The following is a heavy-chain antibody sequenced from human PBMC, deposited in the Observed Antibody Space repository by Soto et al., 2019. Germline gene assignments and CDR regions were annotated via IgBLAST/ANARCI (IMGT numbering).Heavy chain of an antibody. CDR3: VGRGNDWKFDD. CDR1: GDSISTGIYD. J-gene: IGHJ4*02. V-gene: IGHV4-39*01. Sequence: QSQLQESGPGLVKPSETLSLTCTVSGDSISTGIYDWGWIRQSPGKGLEWLGSRRDSGSSYYNTALKNRGSISIDTSKNQVSLNLISATTADTAIYYCVGRGNDWKFDDWGQGTLVTVSS. D-gene: IGHD1-1*01. CDR2: RRDSGSS.